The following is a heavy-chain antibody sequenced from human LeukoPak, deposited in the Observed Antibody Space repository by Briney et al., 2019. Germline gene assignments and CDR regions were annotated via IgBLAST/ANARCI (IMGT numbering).Heavy chain of an antibody. CDR3: ANLAIAAAGTDY. Sequence: GGALRLSCAASGFTFSSYAMSWVRQALERGLEWVSAISGSGGSTYYADSVKCRFTISRDNSKNTLYLQMNSLRAEDTAVYYCANLAIAAAGTDYAGQGTLVTVSS. CDR1: GFTFSSYA. V-gene: IGHV3-23*01. D-gene: IGHD6-13*01. J-gene: IGHJ4*02. CDR2: ISGSGGST.